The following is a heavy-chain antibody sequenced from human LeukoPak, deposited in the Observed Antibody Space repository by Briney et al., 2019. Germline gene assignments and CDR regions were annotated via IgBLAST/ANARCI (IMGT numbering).Heavy chain of an antibody. Sequence: GGSLRLSCAASGFTFSNAWMSWVRQAPGKGLEWVGRIKSKTDGGTTDYAAPVKGRFTISRDDSKNTLYLQMNSLKTEDTAVYYCTTNSRSSGWFFDYWGQGTLVTVSS. J-gene: IGHJ4*02. CDR2: IKSKTDGGTT. D-gene: IGHD6-19*01. CDR1: GFTFSNAW. CDR3: TTNSRSSGWFFDY. V-gene: IGHV3-15*01.